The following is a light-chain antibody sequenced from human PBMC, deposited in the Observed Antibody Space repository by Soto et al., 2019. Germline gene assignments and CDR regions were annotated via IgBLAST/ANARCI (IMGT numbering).Light chain of an antibody. CDR3: QQRSNWPGT. Sequence: EIVLTQSPATLSLSPGERATLSCRASPSVSSYLAWYQQKPGQAPRLLIYDASNRATGIPARLSGSGSGTDFTLTISSLEPEDFAVYYCQQRSNWPGTFGQGTKVESK. CDR2: DAS. V-gene: IGKV3-11*01. J-gene: IGKJ1*01. CDR1: PSVSSY.